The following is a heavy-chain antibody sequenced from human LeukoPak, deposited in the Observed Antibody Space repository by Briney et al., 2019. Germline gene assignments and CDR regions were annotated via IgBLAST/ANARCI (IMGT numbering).Heavy chain of an antibody. D-gene: IGHD6-6*01. CDR1: GFTFSSYW. J-gene: IGHJ4*02. CDR3: ASATSSSEFTY. V-gene: IGHV3-7*01. CDR2: IKQDGSEK. Sequence: PGGSLRLSCAASGFTFSSYWMGWVRQAPGKGLEWVANIKQDGSEKYYVDYVKGRFTISRDNAKNSLYLQMNSLRAEDTAVYYCASATSSSEFTYWGQGTLVTVSS.